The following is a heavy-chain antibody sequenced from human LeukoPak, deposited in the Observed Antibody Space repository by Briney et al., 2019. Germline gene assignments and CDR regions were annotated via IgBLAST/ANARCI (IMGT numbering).Heavy chain of an antibody. J-gene: IGHJ6*03. V-gene: IGHV3-23*01. D-gene: IGHD6-19*01. CDR1: GFTFSSYG. CDR3: AKEEVGWFYYYYYYYMDV. CDR2: ISGSGGST. Sequence: PGGSLRLSCAASGFTFSSYGMSWVRQAPGKGLEWVSAISGSGGSTYYADSVKGRFTISRDNSKNTLYLQMNSLRAEDTAVYYCAKEEVGWFYYYYYYYMDVWGKGTTVTVSS.